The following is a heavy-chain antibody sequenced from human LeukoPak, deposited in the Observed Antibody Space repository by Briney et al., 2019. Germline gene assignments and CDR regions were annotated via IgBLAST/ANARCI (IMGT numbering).Heavy chain of an antibody. Sequence: GGSLRLSCAASGFTFSSYWMSWVRQAPGKGLEWVANIKQDGSEKYYVDSVKGRFTISRDNAKNSLYLQMNSLRAEDTAVYYCACTAAGFGEPFDYWGQGTLVTVSS. CDR1: GFTFSSYW. J-gene: IGHJ4*02. CDR2: IKQDGSEK. V-gene: IGHV3-7*03. D-gene: IGHD6-13*01. CDR3: ACTAAGFGEPFDY.